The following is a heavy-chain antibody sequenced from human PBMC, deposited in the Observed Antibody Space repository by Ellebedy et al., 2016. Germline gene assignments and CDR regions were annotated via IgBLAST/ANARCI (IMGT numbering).Heavy chain of an antibody. V-gene: IGHV3-48*02. CDR2: ISGRVDAI. CDR3: ATNLADCTGTACYSSLDK. J-gene: IGHJ4*02. CDR1: GFTLYR. D-gene: IGHD2-15*01. Sequence: GGSLRLXXTASGFTLYRMHWVRQAPGKGPAWLSFISGRVDAINYADAVRGRFTTSRDIDRNSVFLRMDSLTEADTAMYYFATNLADCTGTACYSSLDKWGQGTQVTVSS.